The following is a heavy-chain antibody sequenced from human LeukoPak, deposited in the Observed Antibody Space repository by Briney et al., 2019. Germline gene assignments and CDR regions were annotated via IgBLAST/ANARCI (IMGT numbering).Heavy chain of an antibody. CDR3: TTNAGTYGTDV. CDR1: GFTFSNGW. V-gene: IGHV3-15*01. J-gene: IGHJ3*01. Sequence: GGSLRLSCAASGFTFSNGWMSWVRQAPGKGLEWVGRIKNKTDGETTDYAVPVKDRFTVSRDDSKATLYLEMSSLKAEDTAVYYCTTNAGTYGTDVWGLGTMVTVSS. CDR2: IKNKTDGETT. D-gene: IGHD1-26*01.